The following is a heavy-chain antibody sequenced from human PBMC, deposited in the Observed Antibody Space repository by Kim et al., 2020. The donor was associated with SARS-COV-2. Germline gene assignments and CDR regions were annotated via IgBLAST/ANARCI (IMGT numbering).Heavy chain of an antibody. CDR3: ATLDSSGYYKEYYFDY. Sequence: ASVKVSCKVSGYTLTELSMHWVRQAPGKGLEWMGGFDPEDGETIYAQKFQGRVTMTEDTSTDTVYMELSSLGSEDTAVYYCATLDSSGYYKEYYFDYWGQGTLVTVSS. CDR1: GYTLTELS. D-gene: IGHD3-22*01. CDR2: FDPEDGET. V-gene: IGHV1-24*01. J-gene: IGHJ4*02.